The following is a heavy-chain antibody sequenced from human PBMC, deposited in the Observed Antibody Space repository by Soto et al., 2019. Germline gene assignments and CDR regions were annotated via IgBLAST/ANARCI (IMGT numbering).Heavy chain of an antibody. V-gene: IGHV1-2*04. CDR3: ARASSSMFPDFDY. CDR1: GYSFTSYA. J-gene: IGHJ4*02. Sequence: ASVKVSCKASGYSFTSYAMRWVRQAPGQGLEWMGWINPNSGGTNYAQKFQGWVTMTRDTSISTAYMELSRLRSDDTAVYYCARASSSMFPDFDYWGQGTLVTVSS. D-gene: IGHD6-13*01. CDR2: INPNSGGT.